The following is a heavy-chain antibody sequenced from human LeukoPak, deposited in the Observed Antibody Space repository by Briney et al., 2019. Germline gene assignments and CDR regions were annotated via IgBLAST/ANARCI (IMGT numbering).Heavy chain of an antibody. Sequence: GGSLRLSCAASGFSFGSYAMTWVRQAPGKGLEWVSAIRGSGDYTYYADSVKGRFTISRDNSKNTLYLQMNSLRAEDTAVYYCAKRFAASSGWFDYWGQGTLVTVSS. V-gene: IGHV3-23*01. CDR3: AKRFAASSGWFDY. CDR2: IRGSGDYT. CDR1: GFSFGSYA. D-gene: IGHD6-19*01. J-gene: IGHJ4*02.